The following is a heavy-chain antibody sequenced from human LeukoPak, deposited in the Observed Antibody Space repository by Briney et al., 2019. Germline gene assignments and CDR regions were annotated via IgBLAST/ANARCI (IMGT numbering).Heavy chain of an antibody. Sequence: PSETLSLTCTVSGGSISSYYWSWIRQPPGKGLEWIGYIHYSGSTNYNPSLKSRVTISVDTSRNQFSLKLNSVTAADTAVYYCAKSNGYGLVDIWGQGTMVTVSS. CDR3: AKSNGYGLVDI. D-gene: IGHD3-10*01. CDR2: IHYSGST. V-gene: IGHV4-59*12. CDR1: GGSISSYY. J-gene: IGHJ3*02.